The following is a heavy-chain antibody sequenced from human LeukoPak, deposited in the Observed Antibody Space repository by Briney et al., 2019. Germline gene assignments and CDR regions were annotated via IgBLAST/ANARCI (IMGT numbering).Heavy chain of an antibody. Sequence: GASVKVSCKASGGTFSSYAISWVRQAPGQGLEWMGGIIPIFGTANYAQKFQGRVTITADESTSTAYMELSSLRSEDTAVYYCATPAALSIAAAGTTPGNGMDVWGQGTTVTVSS. CDR3: ATPAALSIAAAGTTPGNGMDV. CDR1: GGTFSSYA. J-gene: IGHJ6*02. CDR2: IIPIFGTA. D-gene: IGHD6-13*01. V-gene: IGHV1-69*13.